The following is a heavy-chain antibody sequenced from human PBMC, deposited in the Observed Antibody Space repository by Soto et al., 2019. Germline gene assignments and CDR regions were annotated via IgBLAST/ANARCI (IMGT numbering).Heavy chain of an antibody. J-gene: IGHJ4*02. Sequence: EAQLVESGGGLVQPGGSLRLSCAASGFTFSTYWMNWVRQAPGMGLEWLAIIRQDGTETLYVDSVKGRFTIPRDNTKNSLFLQMNNLRADDTAVYYCVGGAGWELDYWGQGTLVTVSS. V-gene: IGHV3-7*03. CDR3: VGGAGWELDY. CDR1: GFTFSTYW. CDR2: IRQDGTET. D-gene: IGHD1-26*01.